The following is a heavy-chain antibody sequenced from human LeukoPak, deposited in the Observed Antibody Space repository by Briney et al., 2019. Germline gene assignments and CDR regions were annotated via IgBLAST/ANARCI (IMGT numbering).Heavy chain of an antibody. CDR2: INPNSGGT. CDR1: GYTFTGYY. CDR3: ARGPLMGELLPAYYFDY. J-gene: IGHJ4*02. D-gene: IGHD1-26*01. Sequence: GASVTVSCTASGYTFTGYYMHWVRQAPGQGLEWMGRINPNSGGTNYAQKFQGGVTMTRDTSISTAYMELSRLRSDDTAVYYCARGPLMGELLPAYYFDYWGQGTLVTVSS. V-gene: IGHV1-2*06.